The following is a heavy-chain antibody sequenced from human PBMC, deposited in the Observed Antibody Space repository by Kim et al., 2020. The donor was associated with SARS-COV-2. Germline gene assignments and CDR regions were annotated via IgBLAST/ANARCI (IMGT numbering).Heavy chain of an antibody. D-gene: IGHD1-26*01. CDR1: GGSISSYY. CDR2: IYYSGST. J-gene: IGHJ5*02. V-gene: IGHV4-59*01. Sequence: SETLSLTCTVSGGSISSYYWSWIRQPPGKGLEWIGYIYYSGSTNYNPSLKSRVTISVDTSKNQFSLKLSSVTAADTAVYYCAGSIVGATTANWFDPWGQGTLVTVSS. CDR3: AGSIVGATTANWFDP.